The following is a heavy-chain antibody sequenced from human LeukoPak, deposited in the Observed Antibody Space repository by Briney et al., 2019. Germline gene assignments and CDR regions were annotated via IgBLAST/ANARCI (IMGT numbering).Heavy chain of an antibody. V-gene: IGHV3-49*04. CDR3: VRDLVTIPQPLFDY. Sequence: GGSLRLSCIASGFTFGDYAMSWVRQAPGKGLEWVGFIRSKAYGGTTEYAASVKGRFTISRDDSKSIAYLQMNSLKTEDTAVYYCVRDLVTIPQPLFDYWGQGTLVTVSS. D-gene: IGHD3-10*01. CDR2: IRSKAYGGTT. J-gene: IGHJ4*02. CDR1: GFTFGDYA.